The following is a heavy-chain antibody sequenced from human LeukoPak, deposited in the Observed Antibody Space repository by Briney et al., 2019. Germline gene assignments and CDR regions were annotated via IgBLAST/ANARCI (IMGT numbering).Heavy chain of an antibody. V-gene: IGHV1-46*01. CDR3: ARDKMSFDY. J-gene: IGHJ4*02. CDR2: INPSGGST. CDR1: GYTLTELS. Sequence: ASVKVSCKVSGYTLTELSMHWVRQAPGQGLEWMGIINPSGGSTSYAQKFQGRVTMTRDTSTSTVYMELSSLRSEDTAVYYCARDKMSFDYWGQGTLVTVSS.